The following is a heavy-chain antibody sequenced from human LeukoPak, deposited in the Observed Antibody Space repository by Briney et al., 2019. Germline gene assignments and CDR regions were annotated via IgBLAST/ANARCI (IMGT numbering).Heavy chain of an antibody. J-gene: IGHJ4*02. CDR2: ISGSGSTI. V-gene: IGHV3-48*03. Sequence: PGGSLRLSCAASGFTFSSYEMNWVRQAPGRGLEWVSYISGSGSTIYYADSVKGRFTISRDNAKNSLYLQMNSLRAEDTAVYYCARDTLYYYDSSGYIDYWGQGTLVTVSS. CDR3: ARDTLYYYDSSGYIDY. D-gene: IGHD3-22*01. CDR1: GFTFSSYE.